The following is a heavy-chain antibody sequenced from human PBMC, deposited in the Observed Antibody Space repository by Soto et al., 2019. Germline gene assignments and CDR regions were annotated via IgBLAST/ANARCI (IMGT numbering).Heavy chain of an antibody. D-gene: IGHD6-19*01. CDR2: LWYHGYNK. Sequence: GGSLRLSCEASGFTFSTYGMHWVRQAPGKGLEWVAVLWYHGYNKYYADSVKGRFTISRDNSKNTLYLEMNSLGADDTAVYYCARGYLDTSGWFYFDQWGRGTLVTVSS. J-gene: IGHJ4*02. CDR3: ARGYLDTSGWFYFDQ. CDR1: GFTFSTYG. V-gene: IGHV3-33*03.